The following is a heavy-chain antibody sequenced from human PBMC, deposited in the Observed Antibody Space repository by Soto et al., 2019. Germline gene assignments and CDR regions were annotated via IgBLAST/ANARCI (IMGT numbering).Heavy chain of an antibody. CDR3: ERGTTNWGFDT. V-gene: IGHV3-11*06. Sequence: GESLKISCAASGFTFSDYYMSWIRQAPGQGLEWVSYISSRSSYINYADSVKGRFTISRDNARNSLYLEMNSLRAEDTAVYYCERGTTNWGFDTWGKGTLVTVSS. D-gene: IGHD1-1*01. J-gene: IGHJ5*02. CDR1: GFTFSDYY. CDR2: ISSRSSYI.